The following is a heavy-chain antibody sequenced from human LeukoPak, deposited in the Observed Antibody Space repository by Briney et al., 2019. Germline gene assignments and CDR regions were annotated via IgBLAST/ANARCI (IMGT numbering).Heavy chain of an antibody. J-gene: IGHJ4*02. CDR1: GYTFTTYD. CDR2: MNPNSGNT. Sequence: ASVKVSCKASGYTFTTYDTNWVRQATGQGLEWMGWMNPNSGNTGYAQKFQGRVTMTRNTSIATAYMELSSLRSEDTAVYYCAREAKMGEDDYWGQGTLVTVSS. V-gene: IGHV1-8*01. D-gene: IGHD3-16*01. CDR3: AREAKMGEDDY.